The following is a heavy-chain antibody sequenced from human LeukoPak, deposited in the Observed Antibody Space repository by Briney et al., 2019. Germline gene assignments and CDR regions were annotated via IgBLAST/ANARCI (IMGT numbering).Heavy chain of an antibody. V-gene: IGHV4-61*02. CDR2: IYTSGST. D-gene: IGHD3-3*01. CDR1: GGSISSGSYY. CDR3: ARGGEIFGELDY. Sequence: TSETLSLTCTVSGGSISSGSYYWSWIRQPAWKGLEWIGRIYTSGSTNYNPSLKSRVTISVDTSKNQFSLKMSSVTAADTAVYYCARGGEIFGELDYWGQGTLVTVSS. J-gene: IGHJ4*02.